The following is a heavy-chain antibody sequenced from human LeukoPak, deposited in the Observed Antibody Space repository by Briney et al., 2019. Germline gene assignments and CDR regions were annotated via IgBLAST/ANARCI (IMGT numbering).Heavy chain of an antibody. V-gene: IGHV1-2*02. J-gene: IGHJ3*02. D-gene: IGHD2-2*01. CDR3: ARGLRAGALDI. CDR2: INPNSGGT. Sequence: GASVKVFCKASGDTVSAYSLNWVRQAPGQGLEWMGWINPNSGGTNYAQKFQGRVTMTRDTSISTAYMELRRLRYDDTAVHYCARGLRAGALDIWGQGTMVTVSS. CDR1: GDTVSAYS.